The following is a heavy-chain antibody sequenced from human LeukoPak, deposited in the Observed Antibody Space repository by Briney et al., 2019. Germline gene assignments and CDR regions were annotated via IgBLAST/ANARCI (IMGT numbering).Heavy chain of an antibody. CDR1: GFTFDDYA. D-gene: IGHD2-15*01. Sequence: PGRSLRLSCAASGFTFDDYAMHWVRQAPGKGLEWVSGISWNSGSIGYADSVKGRFTISRDNAKNSLYLQMNSLRAEDTALYYCAKDTFDYSTDYWGQGTLVTVSS. V-gene: IGHV3-9*01. CDR3: AKDTFDYSTDY. CDR2: ISWNSGSI. J-gene: IGHJ4*02.